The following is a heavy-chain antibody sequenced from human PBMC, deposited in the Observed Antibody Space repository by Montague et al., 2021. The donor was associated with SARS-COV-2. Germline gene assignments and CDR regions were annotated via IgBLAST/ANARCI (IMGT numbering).Heavy chain of an antibody. CDR2: IWFDGGQK. D-gene: IGHD1-14*01. V-gene: IGHV3-33*08. Sequence: SLRLSCAASGFTFSSYAMYWVRQAPRKGLEWVAVIWFDGGQKYYVDSVKGRFSISRDNFNNTLFLEMHSLRAEDSALYYCARAREHHSHLFGMDVWGQGTTVIVSS. CDR3: ARAREHHSHLFGMDV. J-gene: IGHJ6*02. CDR1: GFTFSSYA.